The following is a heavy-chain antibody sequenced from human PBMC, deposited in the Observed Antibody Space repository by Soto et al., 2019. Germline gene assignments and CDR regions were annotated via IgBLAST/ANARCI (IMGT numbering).Heavy chain of an antibody. J-gene: IGHJ4*02. Sequence: EVQLVESGGGLVQPGGSLRLSCAASGFTFSSYEMNWVRQAPGKGLEWVSYISSSGSTIYYADSVKGRFTISRDNAKNSLYLQMNSLRAEDTAVYYCARDRAMVYAISSRDYYFDYWGQGTLVTVSS. CDR3: ARDRAMVYAISSRDYYFDY. CDR1: GFTFSSYE. V-gene: IGHV3-48*03. D-gene: IGHD2-8*01. CDR2: ISSSGSTI.